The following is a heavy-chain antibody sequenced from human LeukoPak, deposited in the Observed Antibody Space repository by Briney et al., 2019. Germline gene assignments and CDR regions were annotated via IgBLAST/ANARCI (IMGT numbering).Heavy chain of an antibody. CDR1: GFTFSTYS. J-gene: IGHJ4*02. CDR3: ARSVFSGVVAAQHEFDD. CDR2: IDFSGDYI. Sequence: GGSLRLSCAASGFTFSTYSMNWFRQGPGKGLEWVSTIDFSGDYIYYADSLKGRFTISRDNPKNSVHLQMNSLRAEDTAVYYCARSVFSGVVAAQHEFDDWGQGTLVTVSS. V-gene: IGHV3-21*01. D-gene: IGHD2-15*01.